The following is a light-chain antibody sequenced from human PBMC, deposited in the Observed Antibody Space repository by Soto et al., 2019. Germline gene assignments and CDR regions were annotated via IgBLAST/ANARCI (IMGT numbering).Light chain of an antibody. CDR1: SSDIGGYKY. CDR3: SSYTGGSTYV. V-gene: IGLV2-14*01. CDR2: DVS. Sequence: QSALTQPASVSGSPGQSITISCTGTSSDIGGYKYVSWYQQPPGKAPKLMIYDVSHRPAGVANRFSGYKSGNTSTLTISGLQGEDEAEYYCSSYTGGSTYVFGTGTKLTVL. J-gene: IGLJ1*01.